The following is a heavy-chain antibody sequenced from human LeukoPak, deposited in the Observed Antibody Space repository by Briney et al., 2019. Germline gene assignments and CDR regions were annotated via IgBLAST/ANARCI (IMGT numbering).Heavy chain of an antibody. CDR2: INHSGST. Sequence: PSETLSLTCAVDGGSFSGYYWSWIRQPPGKGLEWIGEINHSGSTNYNPSLKSRVTISVDTSKNQFSLKLSSVTAADTAVYYCARQATIYSSGWSRDAFDIWGQGTMVTVSS. CDR1: GGSFSGYY. CDR3: ARQATIYSSGWSRDAFDI. D-gene: IGHD6-19*01. J-gene: IGHJ3*02. V-gene: IGHV4-34*01.